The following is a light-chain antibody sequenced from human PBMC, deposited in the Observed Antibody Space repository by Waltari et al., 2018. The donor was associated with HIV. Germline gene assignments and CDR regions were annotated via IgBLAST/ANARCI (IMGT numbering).Light chain of an antibody. Sequence: QSALTQPASVSGSTGQSITISCTGTSSDFGSYNLVSWYQQHPGKAPTLMIYEVSKRPSGVSDRFSGSKSGNTASLTISGLQAEDEADYHCCSYAGSGGPVVFGGGTKLTVL. V-gene: IGLV2-23*02. CDR1: SSDFGSYNL. J-gene: IGLJ2*01. CDR3: CSYAGSGGPVV. CDR2: EVS.